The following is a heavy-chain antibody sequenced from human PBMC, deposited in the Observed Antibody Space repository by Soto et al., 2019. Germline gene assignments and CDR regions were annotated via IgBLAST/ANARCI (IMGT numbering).Heavy chain of an antibody. CDR1: GFTFSSYA. V-gene: IGHV3-23*01. Sequence: GGSLRLSCAASGFTFSSYAMSWVRQAPGKGLEWVSAISGSGGSTYYADSVKGRFTISRDNSKNTLYLQMNSLRAEDTAVYYCAKAYTSGGDLSNWLDPWGQGTLVTVAS. J-gene: IGHJ5*02. CDR3: AKAYTSGGDLSNWLDP. D-gene: IGHD2-21*01. CDR2: ISGSGGST.